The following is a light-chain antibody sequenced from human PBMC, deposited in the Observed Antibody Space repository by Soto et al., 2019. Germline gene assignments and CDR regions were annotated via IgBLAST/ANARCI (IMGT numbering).Light chain of an antibody. Sequence: EIVLTQSPATLSLSPGERATLSCRASQSVSSYLAWYQQKPGQAPRLLIYDASNRATGIPARFSGSGSGTDFTLTISSLEPEELAVYYGQQRSKWPVFGQGTRLEIK. CDR2: DAS. V-gene: IGKV3-11*01. CDR3: QQRSKWPV. CDR1: QSVSSY. J-gene: IGKJ5*01.